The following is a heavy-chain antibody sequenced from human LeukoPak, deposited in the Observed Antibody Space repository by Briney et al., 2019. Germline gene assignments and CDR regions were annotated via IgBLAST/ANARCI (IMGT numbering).Heavy chain of an antibody. V-gene: IGHV5-51*07. CDR3: ARQGSSWYSIDY. Sequence: GESLKIPCKGSGYSFTSYWIGWVHQMPGKGLEWMGIINPGDSDTRYSPSFQDHVTISADESISTAYLQWSSLEASDTAIYYCARQGSSWYSIDYWGQGTLVTVSS. J-gene: IGHJ4*02. CDR2: INPGDSDT. CDR1: GYSFTSYW. D-gene: IGHD6-13*01.